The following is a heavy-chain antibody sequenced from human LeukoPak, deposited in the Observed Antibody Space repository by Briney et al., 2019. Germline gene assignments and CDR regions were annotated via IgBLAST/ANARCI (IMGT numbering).Heavy chain of an antibody. J-gene: IGHJ4*02. V-gene: IGHV1-24*01. CDR1: GYTLTELS. CDR2: FDPEDGET. Sequence: ASVKVSCKVSGYTLTELSMHWVRQAPGQGLEWMGGFDPEDGETIYAQKFQGRVTMTEDTSTDTAYMELSSLRSEDTAVYYCATEGLITMVRGAAFDYWGQGTLVTVSS. CDR3: ATEGLITMVRGAAFDY. D-gene: IGHD3-10*01.